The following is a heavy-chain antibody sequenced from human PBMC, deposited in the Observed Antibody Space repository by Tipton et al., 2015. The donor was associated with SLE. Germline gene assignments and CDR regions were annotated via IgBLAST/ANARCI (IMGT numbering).Heavy chain of an antibody. Sequence: TLSLTCGVYGGSISSRNWWSWIRQSPGKGLEWIGEIDHSGSTNYNPSLESRVTISIDKSRNQFSLRLNSVTAADTAVYYCAKGAPNLYYDYWMDFWGKGTTITVSS. CDR1: GGSISSRNW. CDR3: AKGAPNLYYDYWMDF. V-gene: IGHV4-4*02. J-gene: IGHJ6*04. CDR2: IDHSGST. D-gene: IGHD3-10*01.